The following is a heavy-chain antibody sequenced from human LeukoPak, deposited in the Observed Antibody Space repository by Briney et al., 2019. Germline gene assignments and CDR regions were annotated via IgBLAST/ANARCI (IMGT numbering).Heavy chain of an antibody. CDR3: ATAYYGSYSSSSDAFDI. CDR2: ISAYNGNT. V-gene: IGHV1-18*01. CDR1: GYTFTSYG. D-gene: IGHD6-6*01. Sequence: GASVKVSCKASGYTFTSYGISWVRQAPGQGLEWMGWISAYNGNTNYAQKLQGRVTMTTDTSTSTAYMELRSLRSDDTAVYYCATAYYGSYSSSSDAFDIWGQGTMVTVSS. J-gene: IGHJ3*02.